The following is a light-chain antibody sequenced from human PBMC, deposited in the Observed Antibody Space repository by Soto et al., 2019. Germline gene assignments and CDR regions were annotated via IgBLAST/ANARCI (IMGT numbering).Light chain of an antibody. Sequence: DNPMTPAPSPPFPTLGDKETITFPASQSISSYLNWYQQKPGKAPKLLIYAASSLQSGVPSRFSGSGSGTDFTLTISSLQPEDFATYYCQQSYSTPLTFGGGTKVDI. J-gene: IGKJ4*01. V-gene: IGKV1-39*01. CDR1: QSISSY. CDR2: AAS. CDR3: QQSYSTPLT.